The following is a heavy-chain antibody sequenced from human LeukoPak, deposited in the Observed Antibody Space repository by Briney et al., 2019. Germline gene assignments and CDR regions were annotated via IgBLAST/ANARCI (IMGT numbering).Heavy chain of an antibody. CDR3: AKAYGDLVGYFDS. CDR1: GFTFRSYG. D-gene: IGHD4-17*01. V-gene: IGHV3-30-3*01. CDR2: ISYDGSNK. Sequence: GRSLRLSCAASGFTFRSYGLHWVRQAPGKGREWVAVISYDGSNKYYADSVKGRFTISRDNSKNTLYLKMHSLRAADTAIYSCAKAYGDLVGYFDSWGQGTLVTVSS. J-gene: IGHJ4*02.